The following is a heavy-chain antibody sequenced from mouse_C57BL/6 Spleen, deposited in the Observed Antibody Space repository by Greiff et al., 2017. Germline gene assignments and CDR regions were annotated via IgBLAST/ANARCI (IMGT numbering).Heavy chain of an antibody. Sequence: QVQLQQPGAELVMPGASVKLSCKASGYTFTSYWMHWVKQRPGQGLEWIGEIDPSDSYTNYNQKFKGKSTLTVDKSSSTAYMQLSGLTSEDSAVYYCARGGVYYVGFAYWGQGTLVTVSA. J-gene: IGHJ3*01. V-gene: IGHV1-69*01. CDR3: ARGGVYYVGFAY. D-gene: IGHD1-1*01. CDR1: GYTFTSYW. CDR2: IDPSDSYT.